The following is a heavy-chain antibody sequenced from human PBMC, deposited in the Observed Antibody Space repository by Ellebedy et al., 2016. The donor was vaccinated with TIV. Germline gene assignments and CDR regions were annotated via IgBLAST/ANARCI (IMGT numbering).Heavy chain of an antibody. Sequence: MPSETLSLTCIVSGGSISNYYWGWIRQPPGKGLEWIGYIYYSGSTNYNPSLKSRVTISVDTSKNQFSLKLSSVTAADTAVYYCAREGIVVDNWFDPWGQGTLVTVSS. CDR1: GGSISNYY. V-gene: IGHV4-59*01. J-gene: IGHJ5*02. D-gene: IGHD2-15*01. CDR2: IYYSGST. CDR3: AREGIVVDNWFDP.